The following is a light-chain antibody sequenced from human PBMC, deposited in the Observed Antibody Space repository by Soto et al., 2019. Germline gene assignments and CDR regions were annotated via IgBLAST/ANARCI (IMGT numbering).Light chain of an antibody. Sequence: QSALTQPASVSGSPGQSITISCTGTRSDVGGYHYVSWYQHHPGKVPKLIIYEASNRPSGVSNRFSGSKSGNTASLTISGLQAEDEADYYCISYTSSSTLYVFGTGTKVTVL. CDR2: EAS. J-gene: IGLJ1*01. CDR1: RSDVGGYHY. V-gene: IGLV2-14*01. CDR3: ISYTSSSTLYV.